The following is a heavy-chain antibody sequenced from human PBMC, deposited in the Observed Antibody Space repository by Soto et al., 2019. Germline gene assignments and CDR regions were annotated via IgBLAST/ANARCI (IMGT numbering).Heavy chain of an antibody. J-gene: IGHJ5*02. CDR3: AKDPSPQPTTVVTPGWFAP. CDR1: GGSFSTYY. CDR2: INHSGST. D-gene: IGHD4-17*01. V-gene: IGHV4-34*01. Sequence: PSETLSLTCAVYGGSFSTYYWSWIRQPPGKGLEWIGEINHSGSTNFNPSLKSRVTISVDTSKNQFSLKLRSVTAADTAVYYCAKDPSPQPTTVVTPGWFAPWGQGILVTVSS.